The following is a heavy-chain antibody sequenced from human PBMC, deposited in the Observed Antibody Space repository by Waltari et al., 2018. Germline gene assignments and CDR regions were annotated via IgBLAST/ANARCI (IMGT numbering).Heavy chain of an antibody. V-gene: IGHV3-48*04. J-gene: IGHJ4*02. CDR2: ISSTSGTI. D-gene: IGHD7-27*01. CDR3: SISTLGRTTFDY. CDR1: GFRFSTYG. Sequence: EVQVVESGGGLVQPGGSLRLSCAASGFRFSTYGMNGVRQARGKGMEWVSCISSTSGTIYSAEPVNGRFTISRDNAKNSLYLQMNSLRAEDTAVYFCSISTLGRTTFDYWGQGTLFTVSS.